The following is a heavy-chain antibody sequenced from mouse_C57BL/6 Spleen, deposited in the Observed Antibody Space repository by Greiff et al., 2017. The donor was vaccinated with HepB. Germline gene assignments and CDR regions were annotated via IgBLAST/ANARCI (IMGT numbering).Heavy chain of an antibody. CDR2: ISYDGSN. CDR3: ARETGHYFDY. Sequence: DVQLQESGPGLVKPSQSLSLTCSVTGYSITSGYYWNWIRQFPGNKLEWMGYISYDGSNNYNPSLKNRISITRDTSKNQFFLKLNSVTTEDTATYYCARETGHYFDYWGQGTTLTVSS. CDR1: GYSITSGYY. V-gene: IGHV3-6*01. J-gene: IGHJ2*01. D-gene: IGHD4-1*01.